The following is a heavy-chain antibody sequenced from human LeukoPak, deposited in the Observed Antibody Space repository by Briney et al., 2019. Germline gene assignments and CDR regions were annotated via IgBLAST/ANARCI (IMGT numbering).Heavy chain of an antibody. CDR1: GFPFSSYS. D-gene: IGHD3-22*01. J-gene: IGHJ5*02. Sequence: GGSLRLSCAASGFPFSSYSMNWVRQAPGKGLEWVSSISSSSSYIYYADSVKGRFTISRDNAKNSLYLQMNSLRAEDTAVYYCAREDDYDHWFDPWGQGTLVTVSS. CDR3: AREDDYDHWFDP. CDR2: ISSSSSYI. V-gene: IGHV3-21*01.